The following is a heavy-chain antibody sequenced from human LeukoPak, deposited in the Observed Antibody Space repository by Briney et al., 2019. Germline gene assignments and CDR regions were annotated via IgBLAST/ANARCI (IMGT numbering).Heavy chain of an antibody. Sequence: PGGSLRLSCGASGFTFSSYSMNWVRQAPGKGLEWVSSISSSSYIYYADSVKGRFTISRDNAKNSLYLQMNSLRAEDTAVYHCARTAGLSFLYYFDYWGQGTLVTVSS. V-gene: IGHV3-21*01. CDR3: ARTAGLSFLYYFDY. CDR2: ISSSSYI. CDR1: GFTFSSYS. D-gene: IGHD3-16*02. J-gene: IGHJ4*02.